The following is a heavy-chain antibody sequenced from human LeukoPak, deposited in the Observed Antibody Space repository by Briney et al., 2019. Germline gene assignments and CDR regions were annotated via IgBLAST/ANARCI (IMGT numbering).Heavy chain of an antibody. V-gene: IGHV4-59*01. D-gene: IGHD3-22*01. CDR2: IYYSGST. Sequence: ASETLSLTCTVSGGSISSYYWSWIRQPPGKGLEWIGYIYYSGSTNYNPSLKSRVTISVDTSKNQFSLKLSSVTAADTAVYYCARGIYYDSSGYYYNFDYWGQGTLVTVSS. CDR1: GGSISSYY. CDR3: ARGIYYDSSGYYYNFDY. J-gene: IGHJ4*02.